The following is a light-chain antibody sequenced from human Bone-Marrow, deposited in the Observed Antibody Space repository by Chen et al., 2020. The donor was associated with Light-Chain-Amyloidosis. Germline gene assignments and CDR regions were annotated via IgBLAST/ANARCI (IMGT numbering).Light chain of an antibody. CDR3: SSYTVSSTWV. CDR2: DVT. CDR1: RSDVGGYNF. Sequence: QSALTQPASGSGSPGQSITISCTGSRSDVGGYNFFSWYQQLPGKAPKLLIYDVTNRPSGVSYRFSGSKSGNTASLTVSGLQAEDEADYYCSSYTVSSTWVFGGGTKLTVL. V-gene: IGLV2-14*03. J-gene: IGLJ3*02.